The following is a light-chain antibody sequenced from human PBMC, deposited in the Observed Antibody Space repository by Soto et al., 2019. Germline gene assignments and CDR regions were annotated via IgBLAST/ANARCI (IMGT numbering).Light chain of an antibody. J-gene: IGKJ1*01. CDR2: AAS. Sequence: DIQMTQSPSSLSASVGDRVTITCRASQTIYNYLNWYQQKPGKAPKVLIYAASSLQSGVPSRFSGRRSGTDFTLTISSLQPEDFATYYCQQSYSTPVTFGQGTKVEIK. V-gene: IGKV1-39*01. CDR1: QTIYNY. CDR3: QQSYSTPVT.